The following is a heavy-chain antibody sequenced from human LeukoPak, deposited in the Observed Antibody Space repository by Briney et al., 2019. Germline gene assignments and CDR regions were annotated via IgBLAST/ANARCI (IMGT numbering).Heavy chain of an antibody. CDR1: GFTFGDYL. V-gene: IGHV3-49*03. CDR3: SRGSGWLSVY. D-gene: IGHD6-19*01. CDR2: ISGGTT. Sequence: QPGRSLILSCAASGFTFGDYLMSWFRQAPGKGLEWIGFISGGTTEYAASVKGRFTISRDDSTSIAYLQMNSLTTEDTAVYYCSRGSGWLSVYWGQGTLVTVSS. J-gene: IGHJ4*02.